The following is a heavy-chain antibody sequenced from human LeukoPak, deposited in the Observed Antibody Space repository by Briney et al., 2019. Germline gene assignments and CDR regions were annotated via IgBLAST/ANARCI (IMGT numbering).Heavy chain of an antibody. Sequence: GGSLRLSCAASGFTFDDYAMHWVRQAPGKGLEWVSGISWKSGSIGYADSVKGRFTISRDNAKNSLYLQMNSLRAEDMALYYCAKGEGGGYYFDYWGQGTLVTVSS. J-gene: IGHJ4*02. CDR1: GFTFDDYA. D-gene: IGHD3-22*01. CDR3: AKGEGGGYYFDY. V-gene: IGHV3-9*03. CDR2: ISWKSGSI.